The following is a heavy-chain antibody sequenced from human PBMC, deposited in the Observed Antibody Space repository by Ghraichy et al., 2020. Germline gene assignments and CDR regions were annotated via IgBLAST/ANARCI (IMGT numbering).Heavy chain of an antibody. J-gene: IGHJ4*02. Sequence: GESLNISCAGSGLTFSSYGMHWIRQAPGKGLEWVALISYDGSKMYYIDSVKGRFTISRDNSKNTLYLQMSSLRVEDTAMYYCANFVGSDPTGRFDYWGQGTLVTVSS. D-gene: IGHD2-21*01. V-gene: IGHV3-30*18. CDR3: ANFVGSDPTGRFDY. CDR1: GLTFSSYG. CDR2: ISYDGSKM.